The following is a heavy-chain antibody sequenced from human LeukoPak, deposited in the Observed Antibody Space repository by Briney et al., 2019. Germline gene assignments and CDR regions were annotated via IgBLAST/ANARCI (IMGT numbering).Heavy chain of an antibody. J-gene: IGHJ4*02. CDR2: IKPDGSET. CDR3: AKDYAWSCDY. Sequence: GGSLRLSCAASGFTFTSSWMSWVRQTPGKGLEWVAGIKPDGSETFYSDSVRGRFTISRDNAKNSLTLQIHSLRGEDTAVYYCAKDYAWSCDYWGPGTLVTVSS. CDR1: GFTFTSSW. V-gene: IGHV3-7*04. D-gene: IGHD3-16*01.